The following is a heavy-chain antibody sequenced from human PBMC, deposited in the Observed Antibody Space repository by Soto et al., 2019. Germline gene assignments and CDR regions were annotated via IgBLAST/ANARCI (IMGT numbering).Heavy chain of an antibody. D-gene: IGHD3-22*01. V-gene: IGHV3-15*01. Sequence: GGSLRLSCAASGFTFSNAWMSWVRQAPGKGLEWVGRIKSKTDGGTTDYAAPVKGKFTISRDDSKNTLYLQMNSLKTEDTAAYYCTTGSTRGYYDSSGYYYLFDYWGQGTLVTVSS. CDR3: TTGSTRGYYDSSGYYYLFDY. J-gene: IGHJ4*02. CDR2: IKSKTDGGTT. CDR1: GFTFSNAW.